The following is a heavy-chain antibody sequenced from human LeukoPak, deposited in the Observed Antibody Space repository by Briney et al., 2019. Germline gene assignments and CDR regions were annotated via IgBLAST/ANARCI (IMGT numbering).Heavy chain of an antibody. V-gene: IGHV3-7*01. CDR2: IKQDGSEK. CDR1: GLTFSNYW. D-gene: IGHD2-2*01. CDR3: ATGSGGPNIVVVTPAILDY. J-gene: IGHJ4*02. Sequence: GGSLRLSCAASGLTFSNYWMSWVRQAPGKGLEWVANIKQDGSEKYYVDSVKGRFTISRDNAKNSLYLQMNSLRAEDTAVYYCATGSGGPNIVVVTPAILDYWGQGTLVTVSS.